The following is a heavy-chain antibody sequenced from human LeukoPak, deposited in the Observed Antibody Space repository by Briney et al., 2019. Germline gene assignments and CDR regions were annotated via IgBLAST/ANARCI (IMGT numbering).Heavy chain of an antibody. V-gene: IGHV1-18*01. Sequence: ASVKVSCKASGYTFPNYGISWVRQAPGQGLEWMGWISANSGNTNYAQKFQGRVTMTADTSTNTAYMDLRSLRSDDTAVYYCTRDGGGSSDYWGQGTLVTVSS. CDR1: GYTFPNYG. CDR3: TRDGGGSSDY. J-gene: IGHJ4*02. D-gene: IGHD2-15*01. CDR2: ISANSGNT.